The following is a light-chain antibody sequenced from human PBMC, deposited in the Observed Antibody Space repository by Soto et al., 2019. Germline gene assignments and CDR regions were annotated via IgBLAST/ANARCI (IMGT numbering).Light chain of an antibody. CDR2: DTD. Sequence: QAVVTQEPSLTVSPGGTVTLTCGFSTGAVTSGHYPYWFQQKPGQAPTTLIYDTDNKHSWTPARFSGSLLGGKAALTLSGAQPEDEADYYCLVSYSGARVFGGGTKLTV. CDR1: TGAVTSGHY. J-gene: IGLJ2*01. V-gene: IGLV7-46*01. CDR3: LVSYSGARV.